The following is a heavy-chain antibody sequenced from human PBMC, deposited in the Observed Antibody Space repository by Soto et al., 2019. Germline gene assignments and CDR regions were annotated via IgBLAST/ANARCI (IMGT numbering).Heavy chain of an antibody. Sequence: QVQLVESGGGVVQPGRSLRLSCAASGFTFSSYGMHWVRQAPGKGLEWVAVISYDGSNKYYADSVMGRFTISRDNSKNTLYLQMNSLRAEDTAVYYCAKESKQLAYYYYYGMDVWGQGTTVTVSS. CDR1: GFTFSSYG. D-gene: IGHD6-13*01. CDR3: AKESKQLAYYYYYGMDV. J-gene: IGHJ6*02. CDR2: ISYDGSNK. V-gene: IGHV3-30*18.